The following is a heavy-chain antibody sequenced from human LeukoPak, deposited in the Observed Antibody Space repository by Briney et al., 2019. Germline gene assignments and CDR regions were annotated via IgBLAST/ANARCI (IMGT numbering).Heavy chain of an antibody. V-gene: IGHV3-30*18. J-gene: IGHJ4*02. CDR3: AKGRVVVTAPPFDY. D-gene: IGHD2-21*02. CDR1: GSTFSSYG. Sequence: PGGSLRLSCAASGSTFSSYGMYWVRQAPGKGLEWVAVISYDGSNKYYADSVKGRFTISRDNSKNTLYLQMNSLRAEDTAVYYCAKGRVVVTAPPFDYWGQGTLVTVSS. CDR2: ISYDGSNK.